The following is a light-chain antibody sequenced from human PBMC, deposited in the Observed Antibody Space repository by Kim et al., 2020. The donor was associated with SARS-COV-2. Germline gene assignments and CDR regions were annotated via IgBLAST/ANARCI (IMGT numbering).Light chain of an antibody. CDR3: QSYDSSNHVV. CDR1: SGSIASNY. V-gene: IGLV6-57*03. J-gene: IGLJ2*01. CDR2: EDN. Sequence: NTVPSSCTRSSGSIASNYVQWYQQRPGSAPTTVIYEDNQRPSGVPDRFSGSIDSSSNSASLTISGLKTEDEADYYCQSYDSSNHVVFGGGTQLTVL.